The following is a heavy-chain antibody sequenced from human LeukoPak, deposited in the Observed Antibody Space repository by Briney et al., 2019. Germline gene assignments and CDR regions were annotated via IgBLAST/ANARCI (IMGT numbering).Heavy chain of an antibody. CDR1: GGSISSSSYY. CDR2: IYYSGST. Sequence: SETLSLTCTVSGGSISSSSYYWGWIRQPPGKGLEWIGSIYYSGSTYYNPSLKSRVTISVDTSKNQFSLKLSSVTAADTAVYYCARHSQDLGYCSGGSCYSPDWFDPWGQGNLVTVSS. CDR3: ARHSQDLGYCSGGSCYSPDWFDP. V-gene: IGHV4-39*01. D-gene: IGHD2-15*01. J-gene: IGHJ5*02.